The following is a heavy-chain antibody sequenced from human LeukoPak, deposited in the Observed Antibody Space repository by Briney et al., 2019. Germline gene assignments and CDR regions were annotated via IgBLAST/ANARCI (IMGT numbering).Heavy chain of an antibody. Sequence: GGSLRLSCAASGFTFLRYVMSWVRQPPGKGLEWVSHIGVGGDTAFADSVHGRFTISGDNSKKTLYLQMNSLTADDTALYYCAKDLHDSWAVDYWCPGILVTVSS. D-gene: IGHD3-3*01. CDR1: GFTFLRYV. CDR2: IGVGGDT. V-gene: IGHV3-23*01. J-gene: IGHJ4*02. CDR3: AKDLHDSWAVDY.